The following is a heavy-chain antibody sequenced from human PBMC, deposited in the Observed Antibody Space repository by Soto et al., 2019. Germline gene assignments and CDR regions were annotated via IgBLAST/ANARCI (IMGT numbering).Heavy chain of an antibody. CDR2: ISATTTYK. CDR3: ERGSASKSGHLWYFDL. V-gene: IGHV3-21*01. CDR1: GFTFDTYT. J-gene: IGHJ2*01. Sequence: EVQVVESGGGLVKPGGSLRLSCTASGFTFDTYTMNWLRQAPGRGLEWVSSISATTTYKYYAASVEGRFTISRDNAKNSLYLQTNSLGAEDTAVYYCERGSASKSGHLWYFDLWGRGTLVTVSS. D-gene: IGHD2-8*02.